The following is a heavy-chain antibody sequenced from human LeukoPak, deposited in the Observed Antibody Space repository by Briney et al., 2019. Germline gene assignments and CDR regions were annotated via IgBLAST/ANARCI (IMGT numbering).Heavy chain of an antibody. V-gene: IGHV4-59*08. CDR2: IYYSGST. D-gene: IGHD2-21*02. J-gene: IGHJ4*02. CDR3: ARHLTASNFPFDY. CDR1: GGSISSYY. Sequence: PSETLSLTCTVSGGSISSYYWSWIRQPPGKGLEWIGYIYYSGSTSYNPSLKSRVTISVDTSKNQFSLKLHSVTAADTAVYYCARHLTASNFPFDYWGQGTLVTVSS.